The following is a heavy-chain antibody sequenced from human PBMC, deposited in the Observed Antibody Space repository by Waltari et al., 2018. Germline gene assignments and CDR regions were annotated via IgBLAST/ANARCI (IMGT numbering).Heavy chain of an antibody. Sequence: QLKLQESGPGLVEPSETLSLTGTASGDSLSNHNYYWGRIRQPRGTGLQWIGSIHYIGDTYYSSSLKSRVIISVDTSNTQFSLRLTSVTAADTAIYFCARNQRGWFDAFDIWGQGTAVTVSS. V-gene: IGHV4-39*07. D-gene: IGHD6-19*01. CDR2: IHYIGDT. CDR3: ARNQRGWFDAFDI. J-gene: IGHJ3*02. CDR1: GDSLSNHNYY.